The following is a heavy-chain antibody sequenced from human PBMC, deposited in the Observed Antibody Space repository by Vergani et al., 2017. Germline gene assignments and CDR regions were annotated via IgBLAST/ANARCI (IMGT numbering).Heavy chain of an antibody. CDR3: VHRLGYFDWDGAFDV. Sequence: QITLRESGPTLVKPTQTLTLTCTFSGFSLTTGGEGVGWIRQPPGRALEWLAFVYWNDDERYSPSLKIRVTITKDTSKNEVLLTMATMDPVDTATYYCVHRLGYFDWDGAFDVWGPGTMVTVSS. CDR2: VYWNDDE. CDR1: GFSLTTGGEG. D-gene: IGHD3-9*01. J-gene: IGHJ3*01. V-gene: IGHV2-5*01.